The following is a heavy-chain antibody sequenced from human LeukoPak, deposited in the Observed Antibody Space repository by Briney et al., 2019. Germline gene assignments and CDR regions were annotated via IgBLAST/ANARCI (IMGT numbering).Heavy chain of an antibody. D-gene: IGHD3-16*01. CDR1: GYTFTSYA. CDR2: INAGNGNT. CDR3: ATDFGGRDWFDP. Sequence: ASVKVSCKASGYTFTSYAMHWVRQAPGQRLEWMGWINAGNGNTKYSQKFQGRVTITRDTSASTAYMELSSLRSEDTAVYYCATDFGGRDWFDPWGQGTLVTVSS. V-gene: IGHV1-3*01. J-gene: IGHJ5*02.